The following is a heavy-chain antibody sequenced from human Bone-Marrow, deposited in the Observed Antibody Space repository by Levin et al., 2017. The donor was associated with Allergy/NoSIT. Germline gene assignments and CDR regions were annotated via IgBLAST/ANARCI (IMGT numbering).Heavy chain of an antibody. CDR3: ARRRLYYYDTSGHLDN. D-gene: IGHD3-22*01. V-gene: IGHV2-5*02. Sequence: ESGPTLVKPTQTLTLTCTFSGFSLSTSGLGVGWIRQPPGKPLEWLALIYWDDNKHYSPSLKSRLTITKDTSRNQVVLTMTSMDPGDTGTYYCARRRLYYYDTSGHLDNWGQGTQVTVSS. CDR1: GFSLSTSGLG. J-gene: IGHJ4*02. CDR2: IYWDDNK.